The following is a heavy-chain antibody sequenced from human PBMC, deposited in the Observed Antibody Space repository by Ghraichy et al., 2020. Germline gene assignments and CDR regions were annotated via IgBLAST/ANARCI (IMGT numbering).Heavy chain of an antibody. J-gene: IGHJ4*02. CDR3: ARDGLYSSSWYEIGY. V-gene: IGHV3-30*04. CDR2: ISYDGSNK. D-gene: IGHD6-13*01. Sequence: SCAASGFTFSSYAMHWVRQAPGKGLEWVAVISYDGSNKYYADSVKGRFTISRDNSKNTLYLQMNSLRAEDTAVYYCARDGLYSSSWYEIGYWGQGTLVTVSS. CDR1: GFTFSSYA.